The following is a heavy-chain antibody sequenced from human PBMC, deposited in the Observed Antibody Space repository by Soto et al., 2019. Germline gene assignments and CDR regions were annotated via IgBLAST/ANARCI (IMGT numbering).Heavy chain of an antibody. Sequence: DVQLVESGGGLVQPGGSLRLSCAASGFTFSDYWMSWVRQAPGKGLEWVANIKQDGSEKYYVDSVKGRFTIPRDNAKKSLYLPMNSLRAEDTAVYYCARDGKYCTGGKCYGYPPDYWGQGILVTVSS. V-gene: IGHV3-7*01. J-gene: IGHJ4*02. CDR2: IKQDGSEK. CDR1: GFTFSDYW. D-gene: IGHD2-8*02. CDR3: ARDGKYCTGGKCYGYPPDY.